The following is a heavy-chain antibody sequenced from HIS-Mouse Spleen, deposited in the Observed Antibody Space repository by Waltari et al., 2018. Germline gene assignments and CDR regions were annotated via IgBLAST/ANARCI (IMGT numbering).Heavy chain of an antibody. D-gene: IGHD6-13*01. CDR3: AREIPYSSSWYDWYFDL. V-gene: IGHV2-70*15. Sequence: QVTLRESGPALVKPTQTLTLTCTFSGFSLSTSGMCVSWIRQPPGKALEWLARIDWDDDKYYSTSLKTRLTISKDTSKNQVVLTMTNMDPVDTATYYCAREIPYSSSWYDWYFDLWGRGTLVTVSS. J-gene: IGHJ2*01. CDR1: GFSLSTSGMC. CDR2: IDWDDDK.